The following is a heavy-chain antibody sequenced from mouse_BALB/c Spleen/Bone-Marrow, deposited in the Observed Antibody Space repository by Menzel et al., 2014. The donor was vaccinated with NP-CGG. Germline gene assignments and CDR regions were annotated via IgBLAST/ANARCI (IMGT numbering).Heavy chain of an antibody. CDR1: EYEFPSHD. J-gene: IGHJ3*01. D-gene: IGHD2-4*01. CDR3: ARRGDYDWFAY. CDR2: INSDGGST. V-gene: IGHV5-2*01. Sequence: EVQVVESGGGLVQPGESLKLSCESNEYEFPSHDMSWVRETPEKRLELVAAINSDGGSTYYPDTVERRFIISRDNTKKTLYLQMSSLRSEDTALYYCARRGDYDWFAYWGQGTQVTVSA.